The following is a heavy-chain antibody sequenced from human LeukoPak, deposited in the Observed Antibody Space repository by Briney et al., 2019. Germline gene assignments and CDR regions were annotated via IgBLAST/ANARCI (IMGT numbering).Heavy chain of an antibody. J-gene: IGHJ4*02. Sequence: PGGSLRLSCAASGFTVSSNEMSWVRQAPGKGLEWVSSISGGGTYYADSRKGRFTISRDNSRNTLHLQMNSLRAGDTAVYYCARDCGGDCGTTNQDYFDYWGQGTLVTVSS. V-gene: IGHV3-38-3*01. CDR3: ARDCGGDCGTTNQDYFDY. CDR2: ISGGGT. CDR1: GFTVSSNE. D-gene: IGHD2-21*02.